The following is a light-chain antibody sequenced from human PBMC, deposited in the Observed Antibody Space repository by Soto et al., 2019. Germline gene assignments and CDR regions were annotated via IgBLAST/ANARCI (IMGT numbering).Light chain of an antibody. CDR2: GAS. CDR1: QSIRSD. V-gene: IGKV3-20*01. J-gene: IGKJ1*01. Sequence: EIVLTQSPDTLSLSPGDRATLSCRASQSIRSDLAWYQQKPGQAPRLLIYGASSRATGIPDRFSGSGSGTDFTLDISRLEAGEPAVYFCQQYDTSPWTFGEGTKVEIK. CDR3: QQYDTSPWT.